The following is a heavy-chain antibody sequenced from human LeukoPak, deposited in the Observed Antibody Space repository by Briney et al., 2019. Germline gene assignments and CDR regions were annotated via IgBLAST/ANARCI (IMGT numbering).Heavy chain of an antibody. J-gene: IGHJ6*02. Sequence: ASVKVSCKVSGYTLTELSMHWVRQAPGKGLEWMGGFDPEDGETIYAQKFQGRVTMTEDTSTDTAYMELSSLRSEDTAVYYCATDLPFHYYYGMDVWGQGTRSPSP. CDR1: GYTLTELS. CDR3: ATDLPFHYYYGMDV. D-gene: IGHD2/OR15-2a*01. CDR2: FDPEDGET. V-gene: IGHV1-24*01.